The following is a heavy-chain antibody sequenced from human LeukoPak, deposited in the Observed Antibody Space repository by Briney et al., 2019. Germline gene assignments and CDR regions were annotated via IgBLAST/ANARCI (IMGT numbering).Heavy chain of an antibody. CDR3: ARGIGSGIDNWFDP. CDR1: GGSISSYY. D-gene: IGHD3-10*01. CDR2: IYTSGST. J-gene: IGHJ5*02. V-gene: IGHV4-4*07. Sequence: PSETLSLTCTVSGGSISSYYWSWIRQPAGEGLEWIGRIYTSGSTNYNPSLKSRVTMSVDTSKNQFSLKLSSVTAADTAVYYCARGIGSGIDNWFDPWGQGTLVTVSS.